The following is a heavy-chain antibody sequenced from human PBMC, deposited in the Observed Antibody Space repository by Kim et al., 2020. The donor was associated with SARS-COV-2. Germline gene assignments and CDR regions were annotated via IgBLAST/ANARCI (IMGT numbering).Heavy chain of an antibody. CDR3: VRGYAGGPFDL. J-gene: IGHJ4*02. D-gene: IGHD3-16*01. CDR2: SI. V-gene: IGHV3-20*03. Sequence: SIGYADSGKGRFTISRDNAKKSLYLQMNGLRAEDTALYYCVRGYAGGPFDLWGQGSLVTVSS.